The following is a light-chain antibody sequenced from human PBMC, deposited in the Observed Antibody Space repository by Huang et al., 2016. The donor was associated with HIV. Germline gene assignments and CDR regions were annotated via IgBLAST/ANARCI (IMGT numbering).Light chain of an antibody. CDR1: QSVSSY. CDR2: DAS. Sequence: ELVLTQSPATLSLSPGERATLSCRASQSVSSYLAWYHQQPGQAPRRLIYDASNRATGIPARFSGSGCGTDFTLTISSLEPEDFAVYYCQQRSDWAPITFGGGTKVEIK. J-gene: IGKJ4*01. CDR3: QQRSDWAPIT. V-gene: IGKV3-11*01.